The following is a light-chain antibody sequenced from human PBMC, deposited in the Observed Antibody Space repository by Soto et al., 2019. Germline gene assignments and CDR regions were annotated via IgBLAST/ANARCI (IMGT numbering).Light chain of an antibody. J-gene: IGLJ1*01. CDR2: GNS. Sequence: QSVLTQPPSVSGAPGQRVTISCTGSSSNIGAGYDVHWYQQLPGTAPKLLISGNSNRPSGVPDRFSGSKSGTSASLAITGLQAEDEADYCCQSYDSSLRVFGTGTKLTVL. CDR1: SSNIGAGYD. V-gene: IGLV1-40*01. CDR3: QSYDSSLRV.